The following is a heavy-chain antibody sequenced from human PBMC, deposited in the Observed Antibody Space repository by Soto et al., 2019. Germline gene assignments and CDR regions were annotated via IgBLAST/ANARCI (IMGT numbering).Heavy chain of an antibody. CDR1: GGSFSGYY. D-gene: IGHD3-3*01. V-gene: IGHV4-34*01. J-gene: IGHJ6*02. CDR3: ARGQSITIFGVVIKNYYGMDV. CDR2: INHSGST. Sequence: SETLSLTCAVYGGSFSGYYWSWIRQPPGKGLEWIGEINHSGSTNYNPSLKGRVTISVDTSKNQFSLKLSSVTAADTAVYYCARGQSITIFGVVIKNYYGMDVWGQGTTVTV.